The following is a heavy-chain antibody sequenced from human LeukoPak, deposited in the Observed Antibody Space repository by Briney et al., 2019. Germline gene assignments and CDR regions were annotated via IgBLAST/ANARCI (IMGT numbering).Heavy chain of an antibody. D-gene: IGHD6-13*01. CDR2: IKQDGSEK. CDR1: GFTFSSYW. CDR3: ARSSRAAGNAFDI. J-gene: IGHJ3*02. V-gene: IGHV3-7*01. Sequence: AGSLRLSCAASGFTFSSYWMSWVRQAQGKGLEWVDNIKQDGSEKYYVDSVKGRFTISRDNAKNSLYLQMNSLRAEDTAVYYCARSSRAAGNAFDIWGQGTMVTVSS.